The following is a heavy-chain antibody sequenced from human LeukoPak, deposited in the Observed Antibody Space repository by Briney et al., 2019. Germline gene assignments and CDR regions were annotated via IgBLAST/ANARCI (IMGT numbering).Heavy chain of an antibody. V-gene: IGHV3-23*01. CDR2: ISGSGGST. CDR1: GFTFSSYA. D-gene: IGHD3-9*01. CDR3: AKLSGDILTGYYLYYFDY. Sequence: PGGSLRLSRAASGFTFSSYAMSWVRQAPGKGLEWVSAISGSGGSTYYADSVKGRFTISRDNSKNTLYLQMNSLRAEDTAVYYCAKLSGDILTGYYLYYFDYWGQGTLVTVSS. J-gene: IGHJ4*02.